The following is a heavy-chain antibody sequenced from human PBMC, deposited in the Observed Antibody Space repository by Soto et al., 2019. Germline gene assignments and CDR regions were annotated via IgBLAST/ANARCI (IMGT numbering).Heavy chain of an antibody. CDR3: AKDNCISTSCYRLYNWFDP. CDR2: ISHDGSNK. V-gene: IGHV3-30*18. J-gene: IGHJ5*02. CDR1: GFTFSSYG. D-gene: IGHD2-2*01. Sequence: GGSLRLSCAASGFTFSSYGMHWVRQAPGKGLGWVAVISHDGSNKYYGDSVKGRFTISRDNSKNTLYLQMNSLRAEDTAVYYCAKDNCISTSCYRLYNWFDPWGQGTLVTVSS.